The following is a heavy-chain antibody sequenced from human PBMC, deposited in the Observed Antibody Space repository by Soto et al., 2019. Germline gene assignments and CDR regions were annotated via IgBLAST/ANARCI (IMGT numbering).Heavy chain of an antibody. CDR2: IYQSGST. J-gene: IGHJ4*02. Sequence: QVQLQESGPGLVKPSQTLSLTCAVSGVSINAGGYSWNWIRQSPGKALEWMGHIYQSGSTYYKPSPKGRITIAVDMSKNDFSLEVTSVTPADTAVYFCARGDYNDYFDFWGQGALVTVSS. V-gene: IGHV4-30-2*06. CDR3: ARGDYNDYFDF. D-gene: IGHD4-4*01. CDR1: GVSINAGGYS.